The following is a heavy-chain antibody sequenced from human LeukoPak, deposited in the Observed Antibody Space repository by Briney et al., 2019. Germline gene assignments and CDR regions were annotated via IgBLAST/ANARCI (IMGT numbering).Heavy chain of an antibody. CDR1: GGSISNYY. CDR3: ARVPAAISYYYYGMDV. D-gene: IGHD2-2*01. Sequence: SETLSLTCTVSGGSISNYYWSWIRQPPGKGLEWIGYIYYSWSTNYNPSLKSRVTISVDTSKNQFSLKLSSVTAADTAVYYCARVPAAISYYYYGMDVWGKGTTVTVSS. V-gene: IGHV4-59*01. J-gene: IGHJ6*04. CDR2: IYYSWST.